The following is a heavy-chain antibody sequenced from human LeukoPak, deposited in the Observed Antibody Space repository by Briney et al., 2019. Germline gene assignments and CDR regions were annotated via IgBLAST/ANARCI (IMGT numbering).Heavy chain of an antibody. CDR3: ARKVYDSSGCLDY. CDR2: IYYSGST. D-gene: IGHD3-22*01. CDR1: GGSINSGDYY. Sequence: PSETLSLTCTVSGGSINSGDYYWSWIRQPPGRGLEWIGYIYYSGSTYYNPSLKSRVTISVDTSKNQFSLKLSSVTAAGTAVYYCARKVYDSSGCLDYWGQGTLATVSS. V-gene: IGHV4-30-4*01. J-gene: IGHJ4*02.